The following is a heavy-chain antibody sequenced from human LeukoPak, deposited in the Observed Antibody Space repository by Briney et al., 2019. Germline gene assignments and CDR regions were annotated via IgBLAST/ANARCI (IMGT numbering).Heavy chain of an antibody. V-gene: IGHV3-30*02. D-gene: IGHD6-19*01. Sequence: GGSLRLSCAASGFTFSSYGMHWVRQAPGKGLEWVAFIRYDGSNKYYADSVKGRFTISRDNSKNTLYLQMTSLRAEDTAVYYCARDSGAYSSGWYGAFDIWGQGTMVTVSS. J-gene: IGHJ3*02. CDR3: ARDSGAYSSGWYGAFDI. CDR2: IRYDGSNK. CDR1: GFTFSSYG.